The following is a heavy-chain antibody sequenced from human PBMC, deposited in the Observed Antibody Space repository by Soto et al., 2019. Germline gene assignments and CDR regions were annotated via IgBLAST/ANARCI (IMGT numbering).Heavy chain of an antibody. Sequence: EASVKVPCKASGGTFSSYAISWVRQAPGQGLEWMGGIIPIFGTANYAQKFQGRVTITADESTSTAYMELSSLRSEDTAVYYCARYASRESNWFDPWGQGTLVTVSS. V-gene: IGHV1-69*13. CDR1: GGTFSSYA. CDR2: IIPIFGTA. J-gene: IGHJ5*02. CDR3: ARYASRESNWFDP. D-gene: IGHD6-13*01.